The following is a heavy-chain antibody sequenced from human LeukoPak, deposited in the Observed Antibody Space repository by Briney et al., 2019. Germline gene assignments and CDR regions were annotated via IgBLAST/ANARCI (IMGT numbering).Heavy chain of an antibody. D-gene: IGHD5-18*01. CDR2: ISWNSGSI. V-gene: IGHV3-9*01. Sequence: GGSLRLSCAASGFTFDDYAMHWVRQAPGKGLEWVSGISWNSGSIGYADSVKGRFTISRDNAKNSLYLQMNSLRAEDTALYYCAKGRHSYGYIGIDYWGQGTLVTVSS. J-gene: IGHJ4*02. CDR1: GFTFDDYA. CDR3: AKGRHSYGYIGIDY.